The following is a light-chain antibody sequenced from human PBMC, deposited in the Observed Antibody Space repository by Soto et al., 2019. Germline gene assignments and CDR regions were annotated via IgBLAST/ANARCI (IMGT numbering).Light chain of an antibody. V-gene: IGLV1-44*01. Sequence: QSARAEPPSASGTPGRRVTISCSGSSSNIGSYTVHWFQQLPREAPTTLIYTTDQRPSGVPDRFSGSKSGTSASLAISGLQSEDEADYYCAAWDDSLNGRVFGSGTKVTVL. CDR2: TTD. CDR3: AAWDDSLNGRV. CDR1: SSNIGSYT. J-gene: IGLJ1*01.